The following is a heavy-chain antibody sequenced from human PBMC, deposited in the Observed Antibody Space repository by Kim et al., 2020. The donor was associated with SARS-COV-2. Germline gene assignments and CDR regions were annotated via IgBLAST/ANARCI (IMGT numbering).Heavy chain of an antibody. CDR1: GFTFSSYE. V-gene: IGHV3-48*03. J-gene: IGHJ6*02. CDR2: ISSSGSTI. Sequence: GGSLRLSCAASGFTFSSYEMNWVRQAPGKGLEWVSYISSSGSTIYYADSVKGRFTISRDNAKNSLYLQMNSLRAEDTAVYYCARAKEYSSGWYWWDGMDVWGQGTTVTVSS. D-gene: IGHD6-19*01. CDR3: ARAKEYSSGWYWWDGMDV.